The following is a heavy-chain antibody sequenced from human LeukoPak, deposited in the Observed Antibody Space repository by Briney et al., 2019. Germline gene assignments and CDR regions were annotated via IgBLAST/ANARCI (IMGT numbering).Heavy chain of an antibody. V-gene: IGHV3-30*02. CDR2: IRYDGSNK. CDR1: GFTFSSYG. Sequence: PGGSLRLSCAASGFTFSSYGMHWVRQAPGKGLEWVAFIRYDGSNKYYADSVKGRFTISGDNSKNTLYLQMNSLRAEDTAVYYCAKEGRLTGGTSHFDYWGQGTLVTVSS. D-gene: IGHD7-27*01. J-gene: IGHJ4*02. CDR3: AKEGRLTGGTSHFDY.